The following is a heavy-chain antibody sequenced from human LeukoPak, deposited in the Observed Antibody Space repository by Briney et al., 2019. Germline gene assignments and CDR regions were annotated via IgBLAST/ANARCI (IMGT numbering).Heavy chain of an antibody. D-gene: IGHD3-9*01. V-gene: IGHV1-2*02. Sequence: ASVKVSCKASGYTFTGYYVHWVRQAPGQGLEWMGWMNLKSGGTNYAQKFEARVTMNRDTSISTAYMELSRLRFDDTAVYYCARSPDILTGEKFDYWGQGTLVTVSS. CDR2: MNLKSGGT. J-gene: IGHJ4*02. CDR1: GYTFTGYY. CDR3: ARSPDILTGEKFDY.